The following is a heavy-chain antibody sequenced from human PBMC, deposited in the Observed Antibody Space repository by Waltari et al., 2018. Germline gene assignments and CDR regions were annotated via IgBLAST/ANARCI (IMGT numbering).Heavy chain of an antibody. CDR3: VVGGYCSPSICPWDY. Sequence: EVQVVQSGAEVKQPGATMKISCKASGYTFTDFYIHWLQLAPGKGLEWMGRVNTEDGETMYGMNFRDRVTMTADTSTNTAYMELSSLRSADTAVYYCVVGGYCSPSICPWDYWGQGTLVTVSS. V-gene: IGHV1-69-2*01. J-gene: IGHJ4*02. CDR1: GYTFTDFY. CDR2: VNTEDGET. D-gene: IGHD2-15*01.